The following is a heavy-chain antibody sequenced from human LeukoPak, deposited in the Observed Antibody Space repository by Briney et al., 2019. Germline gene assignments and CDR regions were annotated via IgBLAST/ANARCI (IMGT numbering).Heavy chain of an antibody. D-gene: IGHD3-22*01. V-gene: IGHV1-69*06. CDR1: GGTFSSYA. CDR3: ARPSESNYYDSSGYYSG. Sequence: SVKVSCKASGGTFSSYAISWVRQAPGQGLEWMGGIIPIFGTANYAQKFQGRVTITADKSTSTAYMELSSLRSEDAAVYYCARPSESNYYDSSGYYSGWGQGTLVTVSS. J-gene: IGHJ4*02. CDR2: IIPIFGTA.